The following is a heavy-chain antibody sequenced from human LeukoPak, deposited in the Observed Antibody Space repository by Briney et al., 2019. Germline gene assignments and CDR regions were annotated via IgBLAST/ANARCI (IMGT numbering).Heavy chain of an antibody. CDR3: ARVVIAAADRTGYFDY. Sequence: KASETLSLTCTVSGGSIGTYYWSWIRQPPGKGLEWIGYIYYNGHTDYNPSLKSRVTMSVDTSKNQFSLKLSSVTAADTAVYYCARVVIAAADRTGYFDYWGQGTLVTVSS. D-gene: IGHD6-13*01. J-gene: IGHJ4*02. V-gene: IGHV4-59*12. CDR2: IYYNGHT. CDR1: GGSIGTYY.